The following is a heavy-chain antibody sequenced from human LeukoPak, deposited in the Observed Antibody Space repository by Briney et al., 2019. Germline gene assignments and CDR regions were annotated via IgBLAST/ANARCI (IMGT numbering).Heavy chain of an antibody. V-gene: IGHV1-46*01. CDR1: GYTFTNYY. Sequence: ASVKVSCKTFGYTFTNYYMHWVRQAPGRGLEWMGIINPSGSSTTYAQKFQGRVTMTRDTSTSTDFMELSSLRSEDTAVYYCARHDLGGSSPFDYWGQGTLVTVSS. J-gene: IGHJ4*02. CDR3: ARHDLGGSSPFDY. CDR2: INPSGSST. D-gene: IGHD2-15*01.